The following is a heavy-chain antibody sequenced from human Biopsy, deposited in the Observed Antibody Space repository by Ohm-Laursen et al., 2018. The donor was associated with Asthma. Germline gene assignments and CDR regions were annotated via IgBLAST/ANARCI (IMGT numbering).Heavy chain of an antibody. Sequence: ESSVKVSCKVSGGTFRTYAFNWVRQAPGQGLEWMGGIIPMYGVPKVAQKFQGRVTITADESTSTAYMEMSSLRSEDTAVYYCARVDAIMISGDFYFYSGFDLWGQGTTVRVSS. J-gene: IGHJ6*02. CDR3: ARVDAIMISGDFYFYSGFDL. D-gene: IGHD3-16*01. V-gene: IGHV1-69*01. CDR2: IIPMYGVP. CDR1: GGTFRTYA.